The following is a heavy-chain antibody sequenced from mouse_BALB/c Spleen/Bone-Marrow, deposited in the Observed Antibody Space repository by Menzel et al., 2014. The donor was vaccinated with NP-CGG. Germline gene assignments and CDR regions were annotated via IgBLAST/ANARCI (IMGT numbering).Heavy chain of an antibody. CDR2: IDTSDSYT. Sequence: QVQLQQPGAELVMPGASVKMSCKASGYTFTDYWMHWVKQRPGQGLEWIGAIDTSDSYTSYNQKFKGKATLIVDESSSTAYMQLSSLTSEDSAVYYCAFYYGNYGDYWGQGTTLTVSS. J-gene: IGHJ2*01. CDR3: AFYYGNYGDY. V-gene: IGHV1-69*01. CDR1: GYTFTDYW. D-gene: IGHD2-1*01.